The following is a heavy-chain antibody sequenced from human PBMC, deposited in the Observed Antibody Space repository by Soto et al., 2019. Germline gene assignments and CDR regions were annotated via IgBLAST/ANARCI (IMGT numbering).Heavy chain of an antibody. CDR1: GFTFSSYA. J-gene: IGHJ4*02. D-gene: IGHD3-10*01. V-gene: IGHV3-23*01. Sequence: PGGSLRLSCAASGFTFSSYAMSWVRQAPGKGLEWVSAISGSGGSTYYADSVKGRFTISRDNSKNTLYLQMNSLRAEDTAAYYCAKDVVVRGVTYFDYWGQGTLVTVSS. CDR3: AKDVVVRGVTYFDY. CDR2: ISGSGGST.